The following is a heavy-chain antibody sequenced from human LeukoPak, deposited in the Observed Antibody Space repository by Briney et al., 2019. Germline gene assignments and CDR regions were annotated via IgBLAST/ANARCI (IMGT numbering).Heavy chain of an antibody. CDR1: GFTFSSYA. J-gene: IGHJ4*02. V-gene: IGHV3-30*18. D-gene: IGHD1-26*01. CDR3: AKDLGYSGSYIDC. CDR2: ISYDGGNK. Sequence: GGSLRLSCVGSGFTFSSYAVTWVRQAPGKGLEWVAFISYDGGNKYYADSVKGRFTISRDNSKNTLYLQMNSLRTEDTAVYYCAKDLGYSGSYIDCWGQGTLVTVSS.